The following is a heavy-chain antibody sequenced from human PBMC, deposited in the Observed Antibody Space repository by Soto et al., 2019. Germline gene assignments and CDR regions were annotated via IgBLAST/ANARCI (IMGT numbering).Heavy chain of an antibody. CDR2: ISYDGSNK. CDR3: ARDSYYYDSSGFKYGMDV. CDR1: GFTFSSYA. J-gene: IGHJ6*02. D-gene: IGHD3-22*01. V-gene: IGHV3-30-3*01. Sequence: SLRLSCAASGFTFSSYAMHWVRQAPGKGLEWVAVISYDGSNKYYADSVKGRFTISRDNSKNTLYLQMNSLRAEDTAVYYCARDSYYYDSSGFKYGMDVWRQGTTVTVYS.